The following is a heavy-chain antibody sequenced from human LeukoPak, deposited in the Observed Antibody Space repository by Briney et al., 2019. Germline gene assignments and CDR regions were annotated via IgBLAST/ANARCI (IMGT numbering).Heavy chain of an antibody. Sequence: ASVKVSCKASGYTFTSYTFTSYDISWGRQATGEGLEWMGWMNPKSVNTGYAQKFQGRVTMTRNTSITTAYMELSSLRSGDTAVYYCARGHGYYDSSGYYTYAFDMWGQGTVVTVSS. CDR1: GYTFTSYTFTSYD. V-gene: IGHV1-8*01. CDR3: ARGHGYYDSSGYYTYAFDM. CDR2: MNPKSVNT. D-gene: IGHD3-22*01. J-gene: IGHJ3*02.